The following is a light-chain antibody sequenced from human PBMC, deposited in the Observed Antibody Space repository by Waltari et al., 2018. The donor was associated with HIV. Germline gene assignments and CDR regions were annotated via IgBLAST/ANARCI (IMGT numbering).Light chain of an antibody. CDR2: YAS. V-gene: IGKV6-21*01. CDR1: QSIGSS. Sequence: EIVLTQSPDFQSVTPKEKVTITCRASQSIGSSLHWYQQKPGQSPKLLIKYASQTFSGVPSRFSGSKSGTEFTLTISSLEPGDAATYFCHQSSGLPRTFGQGTKVEI. J-gene: IGKJ1*01. CDR3: HQSSGLPRT.